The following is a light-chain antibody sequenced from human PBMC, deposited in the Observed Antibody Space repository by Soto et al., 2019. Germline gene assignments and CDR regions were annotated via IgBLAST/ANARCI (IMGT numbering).Light chain of an antibody. CDR1: QNLHSF. CDR3: QQRTRWPMT. Sequence: EIVLPQSPATLSVSPGVRFTLSGRASQNLHSFLNWYQQRPGQAPRPLIYDGSKRAAGVPDRISGDGSGTDYTLTISSLEPEDFAVYYCQQRTRWPMTFGQGTRLEI. J-gene: IGKJ5*01. CDR2: DGS. V-gene: IGKV3-11*01.